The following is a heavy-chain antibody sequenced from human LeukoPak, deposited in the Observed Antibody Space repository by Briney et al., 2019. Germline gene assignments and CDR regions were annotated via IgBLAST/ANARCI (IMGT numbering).Heavy chain of an antibody. D-gene: IGHD3-10*01. V-gene: IGHV3-64D*06. CDR1: GFAFSIYT. CDR2: ISGSGSGGSI. Sequence: GGSLRLSCSASGFAFSIYTMYWVRQAPGKGPEYVSTISGSGSGGSIYYAGSVKGRFTISRDDSKSTLYLQMNGLRSEDTAVYYCVKDFGRVRGTPDSWGQGTLVTVSS. J-gene: IGHJ4*02. CDR3: VKDFGRVRGTPDS.